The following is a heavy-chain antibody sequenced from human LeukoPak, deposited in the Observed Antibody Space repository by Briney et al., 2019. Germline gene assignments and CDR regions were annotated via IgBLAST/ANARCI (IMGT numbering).Heavy chain of an antibody. D-gene: IGHD5/OR15-5a*01. J-gene: IGHJ4*02. V-gene: IGHV3-53*01. CDR2: IYSDGST. Sequence: QTGGSLRLSCAVSGFTVSSNYMSWVRQAPGKGLEWVSVIYSDGSTYYADSVKGRFTISRDNSKNTLYLQMNSLRAEDTAVYYCARNLRFDYWGQGTLVTVSS. CDR3: ARNLRFDY. CDR1: GFTVSSNY.